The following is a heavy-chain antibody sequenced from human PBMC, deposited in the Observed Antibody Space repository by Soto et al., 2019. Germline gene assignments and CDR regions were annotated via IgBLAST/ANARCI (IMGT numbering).Heavy chain of an antibody. D-gene: IGHD3-22*01. J-gene: IGHJ6*02. V-gene: IGHV2-26*01. CDR3: ARMRKYYYDSSGWGNYYGMDV. Sequence: SGPTLVNPTETLTLTCTVSGFSLSNARMGVSWIRQPPGKALEWLAHIFSNDEKSYSTSLKSRLTISKDTSKSQVVLTMTNMDPVDTATYYCARMRKYYYDSSGWGNYYGMDVWGQGTTVTVSS. CDR2: IFSNDEK. CDR1: GFSLSNARMG.